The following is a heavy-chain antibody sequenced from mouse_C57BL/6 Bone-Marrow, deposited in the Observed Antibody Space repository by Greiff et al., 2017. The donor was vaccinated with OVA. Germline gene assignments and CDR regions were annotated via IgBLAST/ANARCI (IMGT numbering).Heavy chain of an antibody. V-gene: IGHV1-15*01. CDR3: TRSGVLREGGY. J-gene: IGHJ2*01. CDR2: IDPETGGT. Sequence: QVQLQQSGAELVRPGASVTLSCKASGYTFTDYEMHWVKQTPVHGLEWIGAIDPETGGTAYNQKFKGKAILTADKSSSTAYMELRSLTSEDSAVYYCTRSGVLREGGYWGQGTTLTVSS. D-gene: IGHD1-1*01. CDR1: GYTFTDYE.